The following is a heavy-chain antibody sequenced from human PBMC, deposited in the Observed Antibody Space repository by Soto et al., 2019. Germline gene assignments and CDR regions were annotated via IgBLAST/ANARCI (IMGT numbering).Heavy chain of an antibody. Sequence: QVQLVQSGAEVKKPGSSVKVSCKASGGTFSSYTISWVRQAPGQGLEWMGRIIPILGIANYAQKFQGRVTITADKSTSTAYMELSSLRYEDKAVYYCARDASGSGSYYNARFDYWGQGTLVTVSS. D-gene: IGHD3-10*01. CDR2: IIPILGIA. J-gene: IGHJ4*02. V-gene: IGHV1-69*08. CDR3: ARDASGSGSYYNARFDY. CDR1: GGTFSSYT.